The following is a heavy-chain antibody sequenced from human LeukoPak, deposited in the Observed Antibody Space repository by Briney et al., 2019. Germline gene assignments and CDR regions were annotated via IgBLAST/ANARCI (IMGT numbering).Heavy chain of an antibody. D-gene: IGHD2-15*01. CDR2: ISSSSTYI. CDR1: GFTFSSYT. J-gene: IGHJ4*02. Sequence: GGSLRLSCAASGFTFSSYTMNWVRQAPGKGLEWVSSISSSSTYIYYADSLKGRFTISRDNAKNSLYLQMNSLRAEDTAVYYCARDSGGNYWGQGTLVTVSS. CDR3: ARDSGGNY. V-gene: IGHV3-21*01.